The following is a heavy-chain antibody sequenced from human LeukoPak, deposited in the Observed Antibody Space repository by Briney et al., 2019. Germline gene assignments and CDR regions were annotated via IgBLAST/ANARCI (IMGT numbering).Heavy chain of an antibody. CDR1: GYTFTSYA. V-gene: IGHV1-2*02. J-gene: IGHJ4*02. Sequence: ASVKVSCKASGYTFTSYAMNWVRQAPGQGLEWMGWINPNSGGTNYAQKFQGRVTMTRDTSISTAYMELSRLRSDDTAVYYCAGSPEVWLLDYWGQGTLVTVSS. CDR2: INPNSGGT. CDR3: AGSPEVWLLDY. D-gene: IGHD5-12*01.